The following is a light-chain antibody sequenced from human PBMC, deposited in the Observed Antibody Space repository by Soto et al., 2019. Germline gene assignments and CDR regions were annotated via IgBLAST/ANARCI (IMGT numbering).Light chain of an antibody. V-gene: IGKV1-5*01. Sequence: DIQMTQSPSTLSASVGDRVTISCRASQSISSWLAWYQQKPGKAPRLLIYDASSLESGVPSRFSGSGSGTEFTLTISSLQPDDFATYYCQQYNSYPRTFGGGTKVEIK. CDR3: QQYNSYPRT. CDR2: DAS. J-gene: IGKJ4*01. CDR1: QSISSW.